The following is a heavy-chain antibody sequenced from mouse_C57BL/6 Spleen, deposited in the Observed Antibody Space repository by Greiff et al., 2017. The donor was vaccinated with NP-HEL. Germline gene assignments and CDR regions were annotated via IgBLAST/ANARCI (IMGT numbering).Heavy chain of an antibody. J-gene: IGHJ3*01. CDR2: IDPSDSYT. V-gene: IGHV1-69*01. CDR1: GYTFTSYW. Sequence: VQLQQPGAELVMPGASVKLSCKASGYTFTSYWMHWVKQRPGQGLEWIGEIDPSDSYTTYNPKFTGTSTLTVDNSSSTAYMQRSSLTSEDSAVYYCARKNYSNYGFAYWGQGTLVTVSA. CDR3: ARKNYSNYGFAY. D-gene: IGHD2-5*01.